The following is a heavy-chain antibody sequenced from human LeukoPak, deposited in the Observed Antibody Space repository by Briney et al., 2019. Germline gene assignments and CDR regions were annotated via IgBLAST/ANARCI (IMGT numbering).Heavy chain of an antibody. V-gene: IGHV4-34*01. Sequence: SETLSLTCAVNGGSFSDYLWTWIRQSPGKGLEWSGEINQGGRTNFNPALKSRGTISADRAKYHFSLTLRSVTAADTAVYYCARGKRVWFGELMTSFPYFYIDVWGRGTTVIVSS. J-gene: IGHJ6*03. CDR3: ARGKRVWFGELMTSFPYFYIDV. CDR1: GGSFSDYL. CDR2: INQGGRT. D-gene: IGHD3-10*01.